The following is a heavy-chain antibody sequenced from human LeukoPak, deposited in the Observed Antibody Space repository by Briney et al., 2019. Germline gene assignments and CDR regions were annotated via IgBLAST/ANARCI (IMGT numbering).Heavy chain of an antibody. CDR3: ARDRSGLLWFGELLRNYYYYGMDV. D-gene: IGHD3-10*01. V-gene: IGHV3-30-3*01. J-gene: IGHJ6*02. CDR2: ISYDGSNK. CDR1: GFTFSSYA. Sequence: TGGSLRLSCAASGFTFSSYAMHWVRQAPGKGLEWVAVISYDGSNKYYADSVKGRFTISRDNSKNTLYLHMNSLRAEDTAVYYCARDRSGLLWFGELLRNYYYYGMDVWGQGTTVTVSS.